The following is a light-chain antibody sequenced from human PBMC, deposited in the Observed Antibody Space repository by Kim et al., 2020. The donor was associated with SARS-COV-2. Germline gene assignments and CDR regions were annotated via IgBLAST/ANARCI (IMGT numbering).Light chain of an antibody. V-gene: IGKV1-39*01. CDR3: QQSYSTPLNT. J-gene: IGKJ3*01. CDR2: AAS. CDR1: QSISKY. Sequence: DIQMTQSPSSLSASIGDRVTITCRASQSISKYVNWYQQRPGTAPKLLIRAASSLQSGVPSRFSGSGSGTDFTLTISSLQPEDFVAYYCQQSYSTPLNTFGPGTKVDIK.